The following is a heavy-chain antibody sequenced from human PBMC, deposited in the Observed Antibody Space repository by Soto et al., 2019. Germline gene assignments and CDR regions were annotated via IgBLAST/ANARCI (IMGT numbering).Heavy chain of an antibody. CDR3: AIDTVPAAILWWFDP. Sequence: PGGTLRLSCAASGFTFSSYGMHWVRQAPGKGLEWVAVIWYDGSNKYYADSVKGRFTISRDNSKNTLYLQMNSLRAEDTAVYYCAIDTVPAAILWWFDPWCQGILLTVS. J-gene: IGHJ5*02. CDR2: IWYDGSNK. D-gene: IGHD2-2*02. CDR1: GFTFSSYG. V-gene: IGHV3-33*01.